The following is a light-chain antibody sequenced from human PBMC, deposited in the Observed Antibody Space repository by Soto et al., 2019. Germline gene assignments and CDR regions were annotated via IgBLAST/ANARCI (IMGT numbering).Light chain of an antibody. J-gene: IGKJ3*01. V-gene: IGKV2-28*01. CDR1: QSLLHSDGYNY. Sequence: DIVMTQSPLSLPVTPGEPASISCRSSQSLLHSDGYNYFDWYLQKPGQSPQLLIYLGSNRASGVTDRFSGSGSGTDFTLNISRVEAEDVGVYYCMQALQTPFTFGPGTKVDIK. CDR2: LGS. CDR3: MQALQTPFT.